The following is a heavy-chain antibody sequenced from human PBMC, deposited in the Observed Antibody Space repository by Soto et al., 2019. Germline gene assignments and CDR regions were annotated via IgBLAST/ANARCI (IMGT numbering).Heavy chain of an antibody. Sequence: QVQLQESGPGLVKPSETLSLTCTVSGGSISSYYWSWIRQPPGKGLEWIGYIYYSGSTNYNPSLRSRFTISVDTSKNQFSLKLSSVTAADTAVYYCASVGAIRPRAKYNWFDPWGQGTLVTVSS. J-gene: IGHJ5*02. V-gene: IGHV4-59*01. CDR2: IYYSGST. CDR3: ASVGAIRPRAKYNWFDP. D-gene: IGHD1-26*01. CDR1: GGSISSYY.